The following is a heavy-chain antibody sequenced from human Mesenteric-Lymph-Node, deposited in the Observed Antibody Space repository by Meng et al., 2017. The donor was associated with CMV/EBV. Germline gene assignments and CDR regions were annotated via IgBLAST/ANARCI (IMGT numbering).Heavy chain of an antibody. CDR1: GTFNSNA. J-gene: IGHJ4*02. CDR2: VIPILHIS. V-gene: IGHV1-69*04. CDR3: ARDPAGIGVTGGHFDS. D-gene: IGHD2-21*02. Sequence: GTFNSNAVSWERQAPGQGLEWMGRVIPILHISNYAPKFEGRVTITADESTRIVYMELSSLTSEDTAVFYCARDPAGIGVTGGHFDSWGQGTLVTVSS.